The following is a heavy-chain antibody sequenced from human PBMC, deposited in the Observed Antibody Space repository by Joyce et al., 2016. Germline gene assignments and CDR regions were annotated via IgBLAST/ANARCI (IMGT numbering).Heavy chain of an antibody. V-gene: IGHV3-23*01. Sequence: EVQLLESGGGLVQPGGSPRLSCAASGFTFSSYAMDWVRQTPGKGLGWVSAISATGGSTCYADSVKGRFTISRDSSKNTLYLQMNSLRAEDTAVYYCAKSSGSGSTYYFDFWGQGTLVTVSS. CDR2: ISATGGST. J-gene: IGHJ4*02. CDR1: GFTFSSYA. D-gene: IGHD3-10*01. CDR3: AKSSGSGSTYYFDF.